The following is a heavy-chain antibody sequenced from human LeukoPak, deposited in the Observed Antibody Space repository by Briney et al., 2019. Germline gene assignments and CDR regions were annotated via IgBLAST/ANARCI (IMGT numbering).Heavy chain of an antibody. CDR3: ARGAVAGPYYYYYMDV. D-gene: IGHD6-19*01. V-gene: IGHV1-2*02. CDR2: INPNSGGT. J-gene: IGHJ6*03. Sequence: ASVKVSCKASGYTFTGYYMHWVRQAPGQGLEWMGWINPNSGGTNYAQKLQGRVTMTRDTSISTAYMELSRLRSDDTAVYYCARGAVAGPYYYYYMDVWGKGTTVTVSS. CDR1: GYTFTGYY.